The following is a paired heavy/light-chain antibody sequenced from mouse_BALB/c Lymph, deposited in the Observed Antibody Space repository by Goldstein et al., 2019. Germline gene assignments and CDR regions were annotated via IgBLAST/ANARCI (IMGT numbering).Heavy chain of an antibody. CDR3: ARRGNYYGSSVDY. V-gene: IGHV3-8*02. Sequence: EVQLQESGPSLVKPSQTLSLTCSVTGDSITSGYWNWIRKFPGNKLEYMGYISYSGSTYYNPSLKSRISITRDTSKNQYYLQLNSVTTEDTATYYCARRGNYYGSSVDYWGQGTTLTVSS. CDR2: ISYSGST. CDR1: GDSITSGY. D-gene: IGHD1-1*01. J-gene: IGHJ2*01.
Light chain of an antibody. CDR3: VQYAQFPPT. CDR2: HGT. V-gene: IGKV14-100*01. J-gene: IGKJ1*01. CDR1: QGISSN. Sequence: DILMTQSPSSMSVSLGDTVSITCHASQGISSNIGWLQQKPGKSFKGLIYHGTNLEDGVPSRFSGSGSGADYSLTISSLESEDFADYYCVQYAQFPPTFGGGTKLEIK.